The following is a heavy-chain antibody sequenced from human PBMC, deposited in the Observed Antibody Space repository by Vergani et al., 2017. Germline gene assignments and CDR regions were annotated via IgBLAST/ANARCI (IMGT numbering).Heavy chain of an antibody. CDR3: AHSQGRGYPYGYFDY. V-gene: IGHV2-5*02. D-gene: IGHD5-18*01. CDR1: GSPSRTSAVG. Sequence: QITLKESGLTLVKPTQPLTLTCTSLGSPSRTSAVGVAWIRQPPGKALEWLALIYWDDDKRYSPSLKSRLTLTKDTSKNQVALTMTNMDPVDTATYYCAHSQGRGYPYGYFDYWGQGTLVTVSS. J-gene: IGHJ4*02. CDR2: IYWDDDK.